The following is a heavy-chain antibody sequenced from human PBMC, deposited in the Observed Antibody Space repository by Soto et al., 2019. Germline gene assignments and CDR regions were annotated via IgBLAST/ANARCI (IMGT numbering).Heavy chain of an antibody. Sequence: QVQLQESGPGLVKPSQTLSLTCTVSGGSISSGGYYWSWIRQHPGKGLEWIGYIYYSGSTYYNPSLKSRVTISVDTSKNQFSLKLSSVTAADTAVYYCARERWRRDYIPSGEFDPWGQGTLVTVSS. CDR2: IYYSGST. J-gene: IGHJ5*02. D-gene: IGHD3-10*01. CDR1: GGSISSGGYY. V-gene: IGHV4-31*03. CDR3: ARERWRRDYIPSGEFDP.